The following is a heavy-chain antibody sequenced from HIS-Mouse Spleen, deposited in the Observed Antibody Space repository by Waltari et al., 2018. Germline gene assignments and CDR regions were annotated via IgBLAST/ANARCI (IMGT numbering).Heavy chain of an antibody. J-gene: IGHJ2*01. CDR3: AREIPYSSSWYDWYFDL. D-gene: IGHD6-13*01. Sequence: QLQLQESGPGLVKPSETLSLTCTVSGGSISSRRYYLGWLRQPPGKGLEWIGSIYYSGSTYYNPSLKSRVTISVDTSKNQFSLKLSSVTAADTAVYYCAREIPYSSSWYDWYFDLWGRGTLVTVSS. CDR2: IYYSGST. V-gene: IGHV4-39*07. CDR1: GGSISSRRYY.